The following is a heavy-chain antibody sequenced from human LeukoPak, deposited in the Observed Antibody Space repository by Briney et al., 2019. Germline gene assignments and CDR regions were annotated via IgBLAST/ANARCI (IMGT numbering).Heavy chain of an antibody. CDR1: GYTFTSYY. D-gene: IGHD3-22*01. V-gene: IGHV1-46*01. CDR3: ARDLDYYYDSSGYLTHQPVY. CDR2: INPSGGST. J-gene: IGHJ4*02. Sequence: ASVKVSCKASGYTFTSYYMHWVRQAPGQGLEWMGIINPSGGSTSYAQKFQGRVTMTRDTSTSTVYMELSSLRSGDTAVYYCARDLDYYYDSSGYLTHQPVYWGQGTLVTVSS.